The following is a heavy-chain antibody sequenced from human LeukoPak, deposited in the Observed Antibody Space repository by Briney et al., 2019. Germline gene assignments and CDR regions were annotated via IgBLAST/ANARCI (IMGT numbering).Heavy chain of an antibody. CDR3: AKDVWGYSYGSGYYGMDV. D-gene: IGHD5-18*01. Sequence: GGSLRLSCAASGFTFSSYSMNWVRQAPGRGLEWVSSISSSSSDIYYADSVKGRFTISRDNARNSLYLQMNSLRAEDTAVYYCAKDVWGYSYGSGYYGMDVWGQGTTVTVSS. J-gene: IGHJ6*02. V-gene: IGHV3-21*01. CDR2: ISSSSSDI. CDR1: GFTFSSYS.